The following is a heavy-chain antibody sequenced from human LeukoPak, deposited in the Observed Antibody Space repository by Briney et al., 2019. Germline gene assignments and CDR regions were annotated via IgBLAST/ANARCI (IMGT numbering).Heavy chain of an antibody. V-gene: IGHV4-61*02. J-gene: IGHJ4*02. CDR1: GGSISSGSYY. D-gene: IGHD3-9*01. CDR2: IYTSGST. CDR3: ARGELRYFDWLLSD. Sequence: PSQTLSLTCTVSGGSISSGSYYWSWIRQPAGKGLEWIGRIYTSGSTNYNPSLKSRVTISVDTSKNQFSLKLSSVTAADTAVYYCARGELRYFDWLLSDWGQGTLVTVSS.